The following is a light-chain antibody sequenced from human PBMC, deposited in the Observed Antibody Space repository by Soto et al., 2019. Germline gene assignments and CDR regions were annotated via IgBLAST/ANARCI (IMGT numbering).Light chain of an antibody. CDR1: SSNIGSNP. V-gene: IGLV1-44*01. CDR2: NNH. CDR3: ASWDDSLSGVL. J-gene: IGLJ2*01. Sequence: QSVLTHSPSASGTPGQRFTISCSGSSSNIGSNPVHWYQQLPGSAPKLLIHNNHQRPAGVPDRFSASKSGTSASLAIGGLQSEDEADYYCASWDDSLSGVLFGGGTKLTVL.